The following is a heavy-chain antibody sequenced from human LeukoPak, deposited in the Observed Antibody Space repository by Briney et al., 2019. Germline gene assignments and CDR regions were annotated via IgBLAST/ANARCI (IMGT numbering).Heavy chain of an antibody. D-gene: IGHD1-26*01. Sequence: GGSLRLSCEASGFTFSHYGIHWVRQTPGKGLEWVAAISSDGVEKHYADSVKGRFTISRDNSKSTLYLQMNSLRAEDTALYYCAREARGSGRDFDYWGQGILVTVSS. J-gene: IGHJ4*02. CDR3: AREARGSGRDFDY. V-gene: IGHV3-30*04. CDR2: ISSDGVEK. CDR1: GFTFSHYG.